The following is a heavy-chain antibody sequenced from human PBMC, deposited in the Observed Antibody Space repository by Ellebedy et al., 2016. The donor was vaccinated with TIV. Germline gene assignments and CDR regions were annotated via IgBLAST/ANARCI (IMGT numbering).Heavy chain of an antibody. V-gene: IGHV4-59*08. CDR3: ARHLGYSSGWALDY. Sequence: MPSETLSLTCTVSGGSISSYYWSWIRQPPGKGLEWIGYIYYSGSTNYNPSLKSRVTISVDTSKNQFSLKLSSVTAADTAVYYCARHLGYSSGWALDYWGQGTLVTVSS. D-gene: IGHD6-19*01. CDR1: GGSISSYY. J-gene: IGHJ4*02. CDR2: IYYSGST.